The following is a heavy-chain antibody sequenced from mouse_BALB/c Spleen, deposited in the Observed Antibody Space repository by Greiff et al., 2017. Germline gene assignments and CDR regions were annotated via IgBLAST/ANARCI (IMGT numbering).Heavy chain of an antibody. CDR2: ISSGSSTI. J-gene: IGHJ3*01. CDR1: GFTFSSFG. V-gene: IGHV5-17*02. D-gene: IGHD1-2*01. Sequence: EVQGVESGGGLVQPGGSRKLSCAASGFTFSSFGMHWVRQAPEKGLEWVAYISSGSSTIYYADTVKGRFTISRDNPKNTLFLQMTSLRSEDTAMYYCARGITTATSWFAYWGQGTLVTVSA. CDR3: ARGITTATSWFAY.